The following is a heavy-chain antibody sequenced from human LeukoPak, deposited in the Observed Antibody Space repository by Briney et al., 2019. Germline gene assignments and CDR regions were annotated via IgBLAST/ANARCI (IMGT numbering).Heavy chain of an antibody. CDR2: INWNGGST. D-gene: IGHD3-3*01. J-gene: IGHJ4*02. Sequence: GGSLRLSCAASGFTFDDYGMSWVRQAPGKGLEWVSGINWNGGSTGYADSVKGRFTISRDNAKNSLYLQMNSLRAEDTALYYCAREPTTTDFWSGYSWYYFDYWGQGTLVIVSS. CDR1: GFTFDDYG. CDR3: AREPTTTDFWSGYSWYYFDY. V-gene: IGHV3-20*04.